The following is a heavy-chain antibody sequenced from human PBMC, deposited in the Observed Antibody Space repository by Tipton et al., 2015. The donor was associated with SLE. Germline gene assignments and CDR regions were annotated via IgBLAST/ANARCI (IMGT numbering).Heavy chain of an antibody. D-gene: IGHD4/OR15-4a*01. CDR2: TTHSGKT. CDR3: TRGGRGDDANPFDP. J-gene: IGHJ5*02. CDR1: GDSLSGQY. Sequence: TLSLTCSVYGDSLSGQYWSWIRRPPGKGLEWIGETTHSGKTNYNPSLKSRVTISADTSKNQFSLKLTSVTVADTAVYYCTRGGRGDDANPFDPWGQGTLVTVSS. V-gene: IGHV4-34*01.